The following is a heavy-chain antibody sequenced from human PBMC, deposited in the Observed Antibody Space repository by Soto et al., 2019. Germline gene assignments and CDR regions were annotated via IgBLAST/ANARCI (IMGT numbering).Heavy chain of an antibody. V-gene: IGHV3-49*04. J-gene: IGHJ4*02. D-gene: IGHD6-13*01. CDR2: VRSETYGGST. CDR3: TRGRGTSGWYADY. CDR1: GFVVGDYA. Sequence: CSASGFVVGDYAVTWVREAPGKGLEWVGVVRSETYGGSTEYAASVKGRFRISRDDSESIAYLQMTSLKTEDTAVYYCTRGRGTSGWYADYWGKGILVTVSS.